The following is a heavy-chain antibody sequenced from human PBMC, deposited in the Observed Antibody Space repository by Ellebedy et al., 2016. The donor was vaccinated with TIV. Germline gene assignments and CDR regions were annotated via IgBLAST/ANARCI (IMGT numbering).Heavy chain of an antibody. CDR2: IDPSDSYT. CDR3: ALEMATPGGAFDI. V-gene: IGHV5-10-1*01. D-gene: IGHD5-24*01. CDR1: GYSFTSYW. Sequence: GESLKISXKGSGYSFTSYWISWVRQMPGKGLEWMGRIDPSDSYTNYSPSFQGHVTISADKSISTAYLQWSSLKASDTAMYYCALEMATPGGAFDIWGQGTMVTVSS. J-gene: IGHJ3*02.